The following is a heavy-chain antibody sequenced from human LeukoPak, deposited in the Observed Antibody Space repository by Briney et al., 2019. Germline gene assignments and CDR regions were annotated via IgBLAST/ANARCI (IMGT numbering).Heavy chain of an antibody. CDR1: GFTFSSYA. V-gene: IGHV3-64*01. CDR3: ARDAEYYDSSGYFHYYFDY. J-gene: IGHJ4*02. D-gene: IGHD3-22*01. Sequence: PGGSLRLSCAASGFTFSSYAMHWVRQAPGKGLEYVSAISSNGGSTYYANSVKGRFTISRVNSKNTLYLQMGSLRAEDMAVYYCARDAEYYDSSGYFHYYFDYWGQGTLVTVSS. CDR2: ISSNGGST.